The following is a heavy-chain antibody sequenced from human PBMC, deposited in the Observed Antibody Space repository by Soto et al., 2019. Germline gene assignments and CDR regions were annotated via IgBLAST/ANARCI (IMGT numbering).Heavy chain of an antibody. CDR1: GFPFSSYA. J-gene: IGHJ4*02. Sequence: GSLRLSCAASGFPFSSYAMSWVRQAPGKGLEWVSAISGSGGSTYYADSVKGRFTISRDNSKNTLYLQMNSLRAEDTAVYYCAKARAQYYDFWSGYPVDYWGQGT. CDR3: AKARAQYYDFWSGYPVDY. D-gene: IGHD3-3*01. CDR2: ISGSGGST. V-gene: IGHV3-23*01.